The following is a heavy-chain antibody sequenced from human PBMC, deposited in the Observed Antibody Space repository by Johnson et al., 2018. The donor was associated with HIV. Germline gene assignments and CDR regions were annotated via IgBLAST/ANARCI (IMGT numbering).Heavy chain of an antibody. J-gene: IGHJ3*02. V-gene: IGHV3-9*01. CDR3: AAIGGIGSSWSAAFDI. CDR1: GFTFDDYA. CDR2: ISWNSGSI. Sequence: QLVESGGGLVQPGGSLRLSCAASGFTFDDYAMHWVRQAPGKGLEWVSGISWNSGSIGYADSVKGRFTISRDNAKNSLYLQMNSLRAEDTALYYCAAIGGIGSSWSAAFDIWGQGTMVTVSS. D-gene: IGHD6-13*01.